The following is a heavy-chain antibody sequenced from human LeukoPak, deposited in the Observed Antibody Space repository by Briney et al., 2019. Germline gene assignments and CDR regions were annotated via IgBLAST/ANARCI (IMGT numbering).Heavy chain of an antibody. CDR2: FDPEDGET. Sequence: ASVKVSCKVSGYTLTELSMHWVRQAPGKGLEWMGGFDPEDGETIYAQKFRGRVTMTEDTSTDTAYMELSSLRSEDTAVYYCATACSSTSCYAFDYWGQGTLVTVSS. D-gene: IGHD2-2*01. CDR1: GYTLTELS. J-gene: IGHJ4*02. CDR3: ATACSSTSCYAFDY. V-gene: IGHV1-24*01.